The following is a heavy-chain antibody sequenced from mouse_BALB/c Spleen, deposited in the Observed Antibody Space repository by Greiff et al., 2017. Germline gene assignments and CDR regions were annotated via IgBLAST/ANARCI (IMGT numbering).Heavy chain of an antibody. CDR1: GFTFSSFG. V-gene: IGHV5-17*02. CDR3: ARSPYYGSSLYAMDY. Sequence: DVQLQESGGGLVQPGGSRKLSCAASGFTFSSFGMHWVRQAPEKGLEWVAYISSGSSTIYYADTVKGRFTISRDNPKNTLFLQMTSLRSEDTAMYYCARSPYYGSSLYAMDYWGQGTSVTVSS. CDR2: ISSGSSTI. J-gene: IGHJ4*01. D-gene: IGHD1-1*01.